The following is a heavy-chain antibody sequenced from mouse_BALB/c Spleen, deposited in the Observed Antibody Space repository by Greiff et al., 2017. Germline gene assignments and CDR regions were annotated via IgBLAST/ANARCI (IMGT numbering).Heavy chain of an antibody. J-gene: IGHJ3*01. CDR1: GYTFTEYI. Sequence: LVESGAELVKPGASVKLSCKASGYTFTEYIIHWVKQRSGQGLEWIGWFYPGSGSIKYNEKFKDKATLTADKSSSTVYMELSRLTSEDSAVYFCARHEGFGWGFAYWGQGTLVTVSA. V-gene: IGHV1-62-2*01. CDR3: ARHEGFGWGFAY. CDR2: FYPGSGSI.